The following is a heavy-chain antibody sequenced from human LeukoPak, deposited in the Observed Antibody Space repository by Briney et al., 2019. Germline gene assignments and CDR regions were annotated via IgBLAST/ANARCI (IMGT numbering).Heavy chain of an antibody. CDR2: ISSTGSTI. D-gene: IGHD2-15*01. Sequence: GSLRLSCAASGFTFSSYEMNWVRQAPGKGLEWVSYISSTGSTIYYADSVKGRFTISRDNSKNTLYLQMGSLRAEDMAVYYCARGGSFDYWGQGILVTVSS. V-gene: IGHV3-48*03. CDR3: ARGGSFDY. CDR1: GFTFSSYE. J-gene: IGHJ4*02.